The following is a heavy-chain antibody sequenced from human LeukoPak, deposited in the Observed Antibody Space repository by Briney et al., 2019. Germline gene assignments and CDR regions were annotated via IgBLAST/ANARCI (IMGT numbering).Heavy chain of an antibody. CDR1: DGSISSFH. CDR3: TRDQYHFDRDYFNYYMDV. V-gene: IGHV4-59*01. Sequence: SQTLSLTCTVSDGSISSFHWSWIRQPPGKGLEWIGYVYYTGSTNYNPSLKSRVTISVDTSRNQFSLKMSSVTAADTAVYYCTRDQYHFDRDYFNYYMDVWGKGTTVTVSS. D-gene: IGHD3-22*01. J-gene: IGHJ6*03. CDR2: VYYTGST.